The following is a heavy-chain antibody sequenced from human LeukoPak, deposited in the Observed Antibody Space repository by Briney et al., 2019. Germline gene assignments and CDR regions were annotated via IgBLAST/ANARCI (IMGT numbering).Heavy chain of an antibody. Sequence: SETLSLTCTVSGGSISSSSYYWGWIRQPPGKGLEWIGSIYYSGSTYYNPSLKSRVTISVETSKNQLSLKLSSVTAADTAVYYCARRSAFEYSSSSTGFDYWGQGTLVTVSS. V-gene: IGHV4-39*01. CDR1: GGSISSSSYY. CDR3: ARRSAFEYSSSSTGFDY. D-gene: IGHD6-6*01. J-gene: IGHJ4*02. CDR2: IYYSGST.